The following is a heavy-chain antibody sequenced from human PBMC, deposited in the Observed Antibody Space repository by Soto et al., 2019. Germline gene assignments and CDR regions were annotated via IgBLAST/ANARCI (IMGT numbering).Heavy chain of an antibody. J-gene: IGHJ6*03. CDR3: ARDRGAAAGYYYYYYMDV. V-gene: IGHV3-66*01. D-gene: IGHD6-13*01. CDR1: GFTVSSNY. Sequence: GGPLRPSCAASGFTVSSNYLSWVRQAPGKGLEWVSVIYSGGSTYYADSVKGRFTISRDNSKNTLYLQMNSLRAEDTAVYYCARDRGAAAGYYYYYYMDVWGKGTTVTVSS. CDR2: IYSGGST.